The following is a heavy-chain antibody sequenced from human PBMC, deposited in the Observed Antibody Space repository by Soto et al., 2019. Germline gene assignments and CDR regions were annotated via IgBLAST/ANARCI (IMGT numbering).Heavy chain of an antibody. CDR1: GYTFTSYG. CDR3: ARIAVAGTVYYSGMDV. Sequence: ASVKVSCKASGYTFTSYGISWVRQAPGQGLEWMGWISAYNGNTNYAQKLQGRVTMTTDTSTSTAYMELRSLRSDDTAVYYCARIAVAGTVYYSGMDVWGQGTTVTVSS. J-gene: IGHJ6*02. V-gene: IGHV1-18*01. CDR2: ISAYNGNT. D-gene: IGHD6-19*01.